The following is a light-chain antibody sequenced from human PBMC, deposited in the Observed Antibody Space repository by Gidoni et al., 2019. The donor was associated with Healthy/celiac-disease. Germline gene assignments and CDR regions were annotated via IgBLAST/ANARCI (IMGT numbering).Light chain of an antibody. J-gene: IGKJ1*01. V-gene: IGKV4-1*01. CDR3: QQYYSAPPT. CDR1: QSVLYSSNNKNY. CDR2: WAS. Sequence: DIVLPLSSDPLAVSLGERAPINCKASQSVLYSSNNKNYLAWYQQKPGQPPKLLIYWASTRESGVPDRFSGSGSGTDFTLTISSLQAEDVAVYYCQQYYSAPPTFSQGTKVEIK.